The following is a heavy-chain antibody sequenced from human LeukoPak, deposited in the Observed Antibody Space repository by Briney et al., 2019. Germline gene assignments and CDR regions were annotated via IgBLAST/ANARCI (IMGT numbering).Heavy chain of an antibody. Sequence: GGSLRLSCAASGFTFSSYSMNWVRQAPGKGLEWVSSISSSSSYIYYADSVKGRFTISRDNAKNSLYLQMNSLRAEDTAVYYCATSPGLGYSGSLTGVDYWGQGTLVTVPS. J-gene: IGHJ4*02. CDR1: GFTFSSYS. CDR3: ATSPGLGYSGSLTGVDY. D-gene: IGHD6-6*01. V-gene: IGHV3-21*01. CDR2: ISSSSSYI.